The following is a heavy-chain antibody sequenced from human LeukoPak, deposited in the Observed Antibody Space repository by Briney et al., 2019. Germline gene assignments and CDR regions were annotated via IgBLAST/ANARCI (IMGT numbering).Heavy chain of an antibody. Sequence: KPGGSLRLSCAASGFTFSDYYMSWIRQPPGKGLEWIGSIYSSGSTYYNASLQSRVTISIETSKNQISLRLNSVTAADTAIYYCAKSGGYGLIDYWGQGTLVTVSS. J-gene: IGHJ4*02. CDR1: GFTFSDYY. CDR3: AKSGGYGLIDY. D-gene: IGHD1-26*01. CDR2: IYSSGST. V-gene: IGHV4-59*04.